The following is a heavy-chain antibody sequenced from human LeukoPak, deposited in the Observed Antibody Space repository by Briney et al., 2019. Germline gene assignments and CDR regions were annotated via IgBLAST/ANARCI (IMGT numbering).Heavy chain of an antibody. J-gene: IGHJ3*02. CDR1: GGSISSYY. CDR3: ASSGYLSDAFDI. V-gene: IGHV4-4*07. CDR2: IYISGST. D-gene: IGHD3-22*01. Sequence: SETLSLTCTVSGGSISSYYWGWIRQPAGKGLGWIGRIYISGSTNYNPSLKSRVTMSVDTSKNQFSLKLSSVTAADTAVYYCASSGYLSDAFDIWGQGTMVTVSS.